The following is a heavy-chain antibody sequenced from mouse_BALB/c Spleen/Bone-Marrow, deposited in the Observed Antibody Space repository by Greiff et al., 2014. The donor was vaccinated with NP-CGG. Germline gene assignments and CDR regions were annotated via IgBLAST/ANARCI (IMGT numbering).Heavy chain of an antibody. J-gene: IGHJ1*01. D-gene: IGHD2-2*01. CDR1: GYTFANHW. V-gene: IGHV1S41*01. CDR2: IAPGSGST. CDR3: ARERYGYDGWYFDV. Sequence: DLVKPGASVKLSCKASGYTFANHWINWIKQRPGQGFEWIGRIAPGSGSTYYNEMFKGKATLTVDTSSSTAYIQLSSLSSEDSDVYFCARERYGYDGWYFDVWGAGTTVTVSS.